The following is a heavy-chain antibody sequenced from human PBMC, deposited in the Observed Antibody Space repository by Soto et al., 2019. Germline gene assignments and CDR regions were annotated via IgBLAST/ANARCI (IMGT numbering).Heavy chain of an antibody. V-gene: IGHV3-23*01. Sequence: GGSLRLSCAASGFTFSNYGMSWVRQAPGKGLEWVSVISGSGGSTYYADSVKGRFTLSRDNSKNTVYLQMNSLRAEDTAVYYCSKDSPVGVPLLRDLHDWGQGTLVTVSS. D-gene: IGHD2-15*01. CDR3: SKDSPVGVPLLRDLHD. CDR2: ISGSGGST. CDR1: GFTFSNYG. J-gene: IGHJ1*01.